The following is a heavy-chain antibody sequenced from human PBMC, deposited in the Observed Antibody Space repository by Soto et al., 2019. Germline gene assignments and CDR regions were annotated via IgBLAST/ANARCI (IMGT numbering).Heavy chain of an antibody. CDR3: TRSKYNSGWFQVYFDS. J-gene: IGHJ4*02. CDR2: INPNTGGT. D-gene: IGHD6-19*01. CDR1: VNSFSDYY. Sequence: GGSVKVSCKASVNSFSDYYIHWVRQAPGLGSEWMGWINPNTGGTNYIKKFQGRVTMTRDTSVSTAYMELTSLRSDDTTVFFCTRSKYNSGWFQVYFDSWGQGSPVTVSS. V-gene: IGHV1-2*02.